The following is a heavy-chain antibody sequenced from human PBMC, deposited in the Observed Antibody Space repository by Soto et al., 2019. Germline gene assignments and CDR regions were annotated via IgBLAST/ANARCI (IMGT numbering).Heavy chain of an antibody. D-gene: IGHD4-17*01. CDR3: MTPGSADHSDY. Sequence: QVQLVESGGGVVQAGGSLRLSCAVSGIFFSSYGMHLVRQAPGKGLEWVALISHDGSSSFYADSVRGRFTISRDNSRETVFLLMSGLRTDDTALYHWMTPGSADHSDYWGQGTLVTVSS. CDR1: GIFFSSYG. J-gene: IGHJ4*02. CDR2: ISHDGSSS. V-gene: IGHV3-30*03.